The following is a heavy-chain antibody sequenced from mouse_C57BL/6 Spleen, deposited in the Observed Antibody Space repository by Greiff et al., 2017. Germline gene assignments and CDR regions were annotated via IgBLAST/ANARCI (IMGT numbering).Heavy chain of an antibody. V-gene: IGHV2-9-1*01. CDR3: AGRGLLREGYFDV. CDR1: GFSFTSSA. CDR2: IWPGRGT. J-gene: IGHJ1*03. Sequence: VKVVESGPGLVAPSQSLSITCTVSGFSFTSSALSWVRPPPGPGLEWLGVIWPGRGTPYTSALKSRLSISKDNSKSQVFVKMNSRQTDDTARYYCAGRGLLREGYFDVWGTGTTLTVSA. D-gene: IGHD1-1*01.